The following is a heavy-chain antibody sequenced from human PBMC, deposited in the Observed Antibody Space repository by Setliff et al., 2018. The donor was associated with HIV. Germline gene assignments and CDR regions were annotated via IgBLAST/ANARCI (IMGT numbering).Heavy chain of an antibody. Sequence: GGSLRLSCTASGFTFGDYTMSWVRQAPGKGPEWVAAISHDAVKTYYADAVRGRFIISRDNSKNTVYLQMNNLRVDDTAVYYCVRIGHGYSFANGFDPWGQGTPVTVSS. V-gene: IGHV3-30*04. CDR1: GFTFGDYT. CDR3: VRIGHGYSFANGFDP. D-gene: IGHD5-18*01. J-gene: IGHJ5*02. CDR2: ISHDAVKT.